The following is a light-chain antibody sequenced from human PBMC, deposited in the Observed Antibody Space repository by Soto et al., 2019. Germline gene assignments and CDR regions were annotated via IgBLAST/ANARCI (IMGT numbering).Light chain of an antibody. V-gene: IGKV3D-7*01. J-gene: IGKJ1*01. CDR3: HQDFNLPWT. CDR1: QTVSIMY. CDR2: GTS. Sequence: PGERATLSCRASQTVSIMYLSWFQQKPGQAPRLLIYGTSTRATGIPVRFSGSGSGTDFTLTISSLQPEDFAVYFCHQDFNLPWTFGQGTKVDIK.